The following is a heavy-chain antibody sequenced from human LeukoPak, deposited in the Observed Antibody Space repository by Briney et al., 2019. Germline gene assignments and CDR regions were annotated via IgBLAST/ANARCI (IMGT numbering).Heavy chain of an antibody. CDR1: GGSISSYY. CDR2: IYYSGST. J-gene: IGHJ4*02. CDR3: ASGGDSSGYYSGY. Sequence: SETLSLTCTVSGGSISSYYWSWLRQPPGKGLEWIGYIYYSGSTNYNPSLKSRVTISVDTSKNQFSLKLSSVTAADTAVYYCASGGDSSGYYSGYWGQGTLVTVSS. D-gene: IGHD3-22*01. V-gene: IGHV4-59*01.